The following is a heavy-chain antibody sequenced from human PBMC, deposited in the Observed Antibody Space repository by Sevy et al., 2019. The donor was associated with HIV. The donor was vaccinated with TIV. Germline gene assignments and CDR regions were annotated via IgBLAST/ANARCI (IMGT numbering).Heavy chain of an antibody. Sequence: SETLSLTCAVHGGSFSGYYWNWIRQPPGKGLEWIGEINHSGSTNYNPSLKSRVTISVDTSKNQFSLKLSSVTAADTAVYYCARYRMAGNFDYWGQGTLVTVSS. CDR2: INHSGST. V-gene: IGHV4-34*01. CDR3: ARYRMAGNFDY. D-gene: IGHD6-19*01. CDR1: GGSFSGYY. J-gene: IGHJ4*01.